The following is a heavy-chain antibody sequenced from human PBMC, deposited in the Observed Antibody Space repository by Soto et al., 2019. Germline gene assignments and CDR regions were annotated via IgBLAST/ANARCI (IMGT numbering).Heavy chain of an antibody. D-gene: IGHD2-8*01. CDR1: GYSFTEYH. Sequence: ASVKVSCKASGYSFTEYHIHWVRQAPGQGLEWLGRINPKSGGTSTAQKFQGWVTMTTDTSISTASMELTRLTSDDTAIYYCARGDSTDCSNGVCSFFYNHDMDVWGQGTTVTVSS. CDR2: INPKSGGT. CDR3: ARGDSTDCSNGVCSFFYNHDMDV. J-gene: IGHJ6*02. V-gene: IGHV1-2*04.